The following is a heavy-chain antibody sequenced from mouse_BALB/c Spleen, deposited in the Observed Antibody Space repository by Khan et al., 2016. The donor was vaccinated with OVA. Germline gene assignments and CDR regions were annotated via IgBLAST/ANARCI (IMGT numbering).Heavy chain of an antibody. Sequence: QVQLQQSGDELARPGASVKMSCKASGYTFTSYTIHWIKKRPGQGLEWIGYINPSNGYTNYNQKFKDKATLTTDKSSTTAYLQLSSLTSDDSAVYNCVRDGAYHRNDGWFAYWGQGTLVTVSA. CDR1: GYTFTSYT. CDR3: VRDGAYHRNDGWFAY. D-gene: IGHD2-14*01. J-gene: IGHJ3*01. V-gene: IGHV1-4*01. CDR2: INPSNGYT.